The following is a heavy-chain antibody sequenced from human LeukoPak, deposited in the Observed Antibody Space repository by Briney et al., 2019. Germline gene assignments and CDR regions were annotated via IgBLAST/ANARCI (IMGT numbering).Heavy chain of an antibody. Sequence: GASVKVSCKASGYTFTCYYMHWVRQAPGQGLEWMGRINPNTGGTNYAQKFQGRVTMTRDTSISTAYMELSRLRSDDTAVFYCARDHLRGESTGGYHFDYWGQGTLVTVSS. J-gene: IGHJ4*02. CDR3: ARDHLRGESTGGYHFDY. V-gene: IGHV1-2*06. CDR1: GYTFTCYY. D-gene: IGHD3-16*02. CDR2: INPNTGGT.